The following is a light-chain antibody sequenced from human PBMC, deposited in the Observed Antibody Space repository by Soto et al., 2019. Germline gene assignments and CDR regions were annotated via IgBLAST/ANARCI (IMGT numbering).Light chain of an antibody. CDR2: GNS. Sequence: QSVLTQPPSVSGAPGQRVTISCTGSSSNIGAGYDVHWYQQLPGTAPKLLISGNSNRPSGVPDRFSGSKSGTSASLAITGLQDEDEADYYCQSYYSSLSGWVFGGGTKLTVL. CDR1: SSNIGAGYD. J-gene: IGLJ3*02. CDR3: QSYYSSLSGWV. V-gene: IGLV1-40*01.